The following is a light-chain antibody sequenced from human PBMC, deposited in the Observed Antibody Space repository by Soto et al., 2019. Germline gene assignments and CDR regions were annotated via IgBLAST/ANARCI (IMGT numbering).Light chain of an antibody. Sequence: QSVRTQPPSTSGTPGQRVTIPCSGSRSNIGSNTVTWYQQLPGTAPKLLIYSNNQRPSGVPDRFSGSKSGTSASLAISGLQSEDEADYYCAAWDDSLNGSYVFGTGTKVTVL. J-gene: IGLJ1*01. CDR3: AAWDDSLNGSYV. CDR1: RSNIGSNT. CDR2: SNN. V-gene: IGLV1-44*01.